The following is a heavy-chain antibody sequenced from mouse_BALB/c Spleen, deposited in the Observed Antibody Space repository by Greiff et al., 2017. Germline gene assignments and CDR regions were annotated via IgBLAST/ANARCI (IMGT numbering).Heavy chain of an antibody. CDR3: ASTTVVDPYAMDY. D-gene: IGHD1-1*01. CDR2: IWSGGST. CDR1: GFSLTSYG. J-gene: IGHJ4*01. V-gene: IGHV2-2*02. Sequence: QVHVKQSGPGLVQPSQSLSITCTVSGFSLTSYGVHWVRQSPGKGLEWLGVIWSGGSTDYNAAFISRLSISKDNSKSQVFFKMNSLQANDTAIYYCASTTVVDPYAMDYWGQGTSVTVSS.